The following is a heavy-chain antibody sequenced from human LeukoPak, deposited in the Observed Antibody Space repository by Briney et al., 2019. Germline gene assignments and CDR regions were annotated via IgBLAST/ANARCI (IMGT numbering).Heavy chain of an antibody. J-gene: IGHJ4*02. CDR1: GASFTGYY. D-gene: IGHD1-1*01. Sequence: SETLSLTCDVYGASFTGYYWSWIRQSPGKGLEWIGEMNQRGSMNYNPSLKSRVTISVDTSKNQFSLKLSSVTAADTAVYYCAKWGIGNNWDIDDHWGQGTLVTVSP. CDR2: MNQRGSM. CDR3: AKWGIGNNWDIDDH. V-gene: IGHV4-34*01.